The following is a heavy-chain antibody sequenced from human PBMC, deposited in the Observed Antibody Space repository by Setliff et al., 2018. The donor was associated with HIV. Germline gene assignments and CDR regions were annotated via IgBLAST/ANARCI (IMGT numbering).Heavy chain of an antibody. V-gene: IGHV4-59*08. Sequence: SETLSLTCTVSGGSITGYYWSWIRQPPGKGLEWIGWIYYSGNTRYNPSLKSRVTISLDTSKNRFSLQLTSVTAADTAVYYCARHQKGYSYGYFDSWGQGTLVTVSS. CDR3: ARHQKGYSYGYFDS. CDR2: IYYSGNT. CDR1: GGSITGYY. D-gene: IGHD5-18*01. J-gene: IGHJ4*02.